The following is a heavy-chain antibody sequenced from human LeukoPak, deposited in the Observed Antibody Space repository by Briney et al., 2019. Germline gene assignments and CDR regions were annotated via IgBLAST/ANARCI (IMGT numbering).Heavy chain of an antibody. V-gene: IGHV4-34*01. CDR2: INHSGST. J-gene: IGHJ6*03. CDR3: ARGALSQSYYYYMDV. D-gene: IGHD3-9*01. CDR1: GGSFSGYY. Sequence: SETLSLTCAVYGGSFSGYYWSWLRQPPGKGLEWVGEINHSGSTNYNPSLKSRVTISVDTSKNQFSLELSSVTAADTAVYYCARGALSQSYYYYMDVWGKGTTVTVSS.